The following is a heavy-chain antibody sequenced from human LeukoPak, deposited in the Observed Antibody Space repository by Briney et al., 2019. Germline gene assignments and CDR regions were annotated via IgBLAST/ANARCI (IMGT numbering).Heavy chain of an antibody. Sequence: PSETLSLTCTVSGGSISGYYWSWIRQPPGKGLEWIGEINHSGSTNYNPSLKSRVTISVDTSKNQFSLKLSSVTAADTAVYYCARGCLRCSPMVRGVHNWFDPWGQGTLVTVSS. CDR2: INHSGST. D-gene: IGHD3-10*01. V-gene: IGHV4-34*01. J-gene: IGHJ5*02. CDR1: GGSISGYY. CDR3: ARGCLRCSPMVRGVHNWFDP.